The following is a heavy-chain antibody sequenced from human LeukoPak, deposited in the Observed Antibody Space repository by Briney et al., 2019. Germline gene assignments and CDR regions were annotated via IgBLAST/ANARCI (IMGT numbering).Heavy chain of an antibody. CDR3: ARVGGADGYNFYWYFDL. Sequence: ASVKVSCKASGYTFTGYFIHWVRQAPGQGLEWMGWMNPNSGNTGYAQKFQGRVTMTRNTSISTAYMELSSLRSEDTAVYYCARVGGADGYNFYWYFDLWGRGTLVTVSS. CDR2: MNPNSGNT. J-gene: IGHJ2*01. V-gene: IGHV1-8*02. CDR1: GYTFTGYF. D-gene: IGHD5-24*01.